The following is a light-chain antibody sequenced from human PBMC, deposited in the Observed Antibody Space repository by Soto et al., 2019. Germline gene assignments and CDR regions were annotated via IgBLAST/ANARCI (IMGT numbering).Light chain of an antibody. CDR3: QKYNSAPWT. CDR1: QGISTY. V-gene: IGKV1-27*01. J-gene: IGKJ1*01. CDR2: VPS. Sequence: DIQMTQSPSSLSASVGDRVTITCRASQGISTYLAWYQQQPGKVTTLLIYVPSTLQSGVPSRFSGSGSGTDFTLTISSLQPEDVATYYCQKYNSAPWTFGQGTKVEIK.